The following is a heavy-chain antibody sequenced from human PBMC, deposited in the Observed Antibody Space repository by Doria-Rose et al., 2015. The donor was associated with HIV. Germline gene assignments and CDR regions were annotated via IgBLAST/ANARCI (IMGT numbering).Heavy chain of an antibody. CDR1: GGSFSGYY. CDR2: INHRGST. Sequence: QVQLVQSGAGLVKPSETLSLTCAVFGGSFSGYYWSWIRQPPGKGLEWLGGINHRGSTNYKTSLKSRVTIYIDTSKNLFSLKLSSVTAADTAVYYCARGLLRGGWNDVDYYYGMDVWGQGTTVTVSS. D-gene: IGHD1-1*01. CDR3: ARGLLRGGWNDVDYYYGMDV. V-gene: IGHV4-34*01. J-gene: IGHJ6*02.